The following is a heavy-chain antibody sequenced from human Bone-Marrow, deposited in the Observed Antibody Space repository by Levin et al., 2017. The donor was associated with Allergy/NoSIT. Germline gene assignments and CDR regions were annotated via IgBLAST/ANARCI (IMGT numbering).Heavy chain of an antibody. CDR2: ISYDGSNK. CDR3: AKASITMVREWGFDY. V-gene: IGHV3-30*18. D-gene: IGHD3-10*01. Sequence: GESLKISCAASGFTFSSYGMHWVRQAPGKGLEWVAVISYDGSNKYYADSVKGRFTISRDNSKNTLYLQMNSLRAEDTAVYYCAKASITMVREWGFDYWGQGTLVTVSS. CDR1: GFTFSSYG. J-gene: IGHJ4*02.